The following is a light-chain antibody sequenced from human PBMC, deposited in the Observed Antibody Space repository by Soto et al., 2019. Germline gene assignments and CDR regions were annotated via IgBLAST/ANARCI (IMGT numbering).Light chain of an antibody. V-gene: IGLV1-47*01. J-gene: IGLJ1*01. CDR2: RNN. Sequence: VLTQPPSASGTPGQRVTISCSGSSSNIGTNYVYWYQQLPGTAPKLLIYRNNQRPSGVPDRFSGSKSGTSASLAISGLRSEDEADYYCAAWDDRLRGLYVFGVGTKVTVL. CDR3: AAWDDRLRGLYV. CDR1: SSNIGTNY.